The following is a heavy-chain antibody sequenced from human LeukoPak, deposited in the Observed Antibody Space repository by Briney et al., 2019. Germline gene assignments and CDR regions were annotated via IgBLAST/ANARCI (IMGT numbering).Heavy chain of an antibody. CDR3: ASRPFETTVVPWDFY. V-gene: IGHV5-51*01. CDR1: GYNFNTYW. D-gene: IGHD4-23*01. J-gene: IGHJ4*02. CDR2: IRPMNSDV. Sequence: GESLQISSKGSGYNFNTYWVAWVRQLPGKGLEWMGIIRPMNSDVRYSPSFQGQVTISADRSINTAYLQWSSLTASDTAMYYCASRPFETTVVPWDFYWGQGTQVTVSS.